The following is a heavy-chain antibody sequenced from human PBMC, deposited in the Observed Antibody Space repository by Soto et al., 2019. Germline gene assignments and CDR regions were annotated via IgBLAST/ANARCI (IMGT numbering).Heavy chain of an antibody. V-gene: IGHV4-4*07. CDR1: GGSISEKY. D-gene: IGHD6-13*01. CDR2: IFANGDT. J-gene: IGHJ5*02. CDR3: VASLAASGLNWLDP. Sequence: SETLSLTCIVSGGSISEKYWNWVRQPPGKGLEWIGLIFANGDTDYNPSLKSRVTMSVDASKNPFSLRPTSMTAADTAVYYCVASLAASGLNWLDPWGRGTLVTVS.